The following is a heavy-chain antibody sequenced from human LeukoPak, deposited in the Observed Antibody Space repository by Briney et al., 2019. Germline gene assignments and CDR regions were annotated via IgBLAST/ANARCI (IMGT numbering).Heavy chain of an antibody. CDR3: ARDTGEYSTSSPFDY. V-gene: IGHV6-1*01. CDR2: TYYKSKWFT. CDR1: GDSVFSKSAA. D-gene: IGHD6-6*01. J-gene: IGHJ4*02. Sequence: SQTLSVTCGISGDSVFSKSAAWNWIRQPPSRGLEWLGRTYYKSKWFTDYAASVKSRITINADTSKNQFSLQLNSVTPDDTAVYYCARDTGEYSTSSPFDYWGQGTLVTVSS.